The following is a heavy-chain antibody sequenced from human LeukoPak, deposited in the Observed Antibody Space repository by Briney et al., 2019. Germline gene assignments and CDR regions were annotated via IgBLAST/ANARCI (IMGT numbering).Heavy chain of an antibody. Sequence: GGSLRLSCAASGFIFSSYAMSWVRQAPGKGLAWVSAISGSGGGTYYADSVKGRFTISRDNSKNTLYLQMNSLRAEDTAIYYCATRGAYSSSWSLHYWGQGTLVTVSS. V-gene: IGHV3-23*01. J-gene: IGHJ4*02. CDR2: ISGSGGGT. CDR3: ATRGAYSSSWSLHY. CDR1: GFIFSSYA. D-gene: IGHD6-13*01.